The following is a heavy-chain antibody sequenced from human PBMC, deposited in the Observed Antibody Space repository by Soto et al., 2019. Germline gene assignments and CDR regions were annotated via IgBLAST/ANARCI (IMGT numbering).Heavy chain of an antibody. J-gene: IGHJ4*02. V-gene: IGHV1-18*01. CDR1: DYTFTSYD. CDR3: AREGQTEYDFDY. CDR2: ISAYSGNT. D-gene: IGHD2-2*01. Sequence: QVQLVQSGAEVKKPGASVKVSCKASDYTFTSYDISWVRQATGQGLEWMGWISAYSGNTNYAQKFQGRVTMTTDTSTSTAYMELRSLRSDDTAVYCCAREGQTEYDFDYWGRGTLVTVSS.